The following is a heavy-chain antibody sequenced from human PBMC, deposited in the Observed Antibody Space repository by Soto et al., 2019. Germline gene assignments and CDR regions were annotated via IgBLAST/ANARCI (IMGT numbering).Heavy chain of an antibody. J-gene: IGHJ3*02. Sequence: PGGSLRLSCAASGFTFSSYGMYWVRQAPGKGLEWVAVIWYDGTNKYYVDSVKGRFTISKDNSKNTLYLQMNSLRAEDTAIYYCARDIGDQTSRWTDAFDIWGQGTMVTVSS. CDR2: IWYDGTNK. CDR3: ARDIGDQTSRWTDAFDI. CDR1: GFTFSSYG. D-gene: IGHD6-13*01. V-gene: IGHV3-33*01.